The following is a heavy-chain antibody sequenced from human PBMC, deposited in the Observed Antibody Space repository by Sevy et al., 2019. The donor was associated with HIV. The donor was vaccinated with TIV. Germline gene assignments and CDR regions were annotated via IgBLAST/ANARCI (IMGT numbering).Heavy chain of an antibody. Sequence: GGSLRLSCAASGFTFSDAWMSWVRQAPGKGLEWVGHIKSKTDGGTTDYAAPVKGRFIISRDDSKNPLYLQMNSLKTEDTAVYYCTTDLGDYFDSSGPKWGQGTMVTVSS. D-gene: IGHD3-22*01. CDR1: GFTFSDAW. V-gene: IGHV3-15*01. J-gene: IGHJ3*01. CDR2: IKSKTDGGTT. CDR3: TTDLGDYFDSSGPK.